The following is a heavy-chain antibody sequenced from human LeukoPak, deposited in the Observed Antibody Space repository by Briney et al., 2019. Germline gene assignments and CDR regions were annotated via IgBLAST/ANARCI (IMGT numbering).Heavy chain of an antibody. CDR3: ARDVPPYSVSPWGLDV. CDR2: ISSSGGKM. J-gene: IGHJ6*02. D-gene: IGHD5/OR15-5a*01. V-gene: IGHV3-21*01. Sequence: GGSLRLSCAGSGFAISSYTMNWVRLAPGKGLEWVSSISSSGGKMYYADSLKGRFTVSRDNAKNSLYLQMNSLRAEDTALYYCARDVPPYSVSPWGLDVWGQGTTVIVSS. CDR1: GFAISSYT.